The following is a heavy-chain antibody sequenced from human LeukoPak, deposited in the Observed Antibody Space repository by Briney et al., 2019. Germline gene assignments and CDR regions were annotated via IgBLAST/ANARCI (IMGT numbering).Heavy chain of an antibody. CDR1: GFTFSSYA. J-gene: IGHJ4*02. CDR3: ATAPYGDYSFDY. Sequence: GGSLRLSCAASGFTFSSYAMSLVRQAPGKGLEWVSAISGSGGSTYYADSVKGRFAISRDNSKNTLYLQMNSLRAEDTAVYYCATAPYGDYSFDYWGQGTLVTVSS. CDR2: ISGSGGST. D-gene: IGHD4-17*01. V-gene: IGHV3-23*01.